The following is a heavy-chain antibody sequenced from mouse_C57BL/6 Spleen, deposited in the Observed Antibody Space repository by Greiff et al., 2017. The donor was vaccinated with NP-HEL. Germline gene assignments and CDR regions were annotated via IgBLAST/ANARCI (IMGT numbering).Heavy chain of an antibody. CDR3: ARDGPNWYFDV. D-gene: IGHD1-1*01. CDR2: IYPGDGDT. Sequence: QVQLQQSGPELVKPGASVKISCKASGYAFSSSWMNWVKQRPGKGLEWIGRIYPGDGDTNYNGKFKGKATLTAVKSSSTAYMQLSSLTSEDSAVYFCARDGPNWYFDVWGTGTTVTVSS. V-gene: IGHV1-82*01. CDR1: GYAFSSSW. J-gene: IGHJ1*03.